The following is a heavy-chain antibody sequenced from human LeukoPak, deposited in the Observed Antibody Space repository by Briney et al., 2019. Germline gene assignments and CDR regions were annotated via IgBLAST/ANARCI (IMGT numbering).Heavy chain of an antibody. Sequence: SETLSLTCTVSGGSISSYYWSWIRQPPGKGLEWIGYIYYSESTNYNPSLKSRVTISVDTSKNQFTLKLSSVTAADTAVYYCARADVLLWFGELSVRFDYWGQGTLVTVSS. CDR2: IYYSEST. CDR3: ARADVLLWFGELSVRFDY. V-gene: IGHV4-59*01. CDR1: GGSISSYY. D-gene: IGHD3-10*01. J-gene: IGHJ4*02.